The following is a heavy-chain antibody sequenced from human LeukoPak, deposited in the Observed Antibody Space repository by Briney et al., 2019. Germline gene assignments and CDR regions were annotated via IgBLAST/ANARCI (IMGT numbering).Heavy chain of an antibody. CDR1: GFSFSSYW. CDR2: IKQDGSEK. D-gene: IGHD6-19*01. Sequence: GGALRLSCAAAGFSFSSYWMSWVRRAPGKGVEWVANIKQDGSEKYYVDSVKGRFTISRDNAKNSLYLQMNSLRAEDTALYYSAKDMVAVAGTDAFDIWGQGTMVTVSS. CDR3: AKDMVAVAGTDAFDI. J-gene: IGHJ3*02. V-gene: IGHV3-7*03.